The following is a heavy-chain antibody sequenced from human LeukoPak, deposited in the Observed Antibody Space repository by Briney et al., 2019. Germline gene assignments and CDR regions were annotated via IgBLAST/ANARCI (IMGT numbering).Heavy chain of an antibody. D-gene: IGHD5-24*01. Sequence: ASVKVSCKASGYTFTSYYMHWVRQAPGQGLEWMGIINPSGGSTSYAQKFQGRVTMTRDTSTSTVYMELNSLRAEDTAVYYCRSEIIRDGYNNWFDPWGQGTLVTVSS. V-gene: IGHV1-46*01. CDR2: INPSGGST. CDR1: GYTFTSYY. J-gene: IGHJ5*02. CDR3: RSEIIRDGYNNWFDP.